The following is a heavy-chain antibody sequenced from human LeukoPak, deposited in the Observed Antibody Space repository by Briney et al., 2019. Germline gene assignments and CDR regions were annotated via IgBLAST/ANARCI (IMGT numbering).Heavy chain of an antibody. V-gene: IGHV3-48*03. CDR3: ARAPSWFDP. CDR2: ISHTGSAN. Sequence: GGSLRLSCAASGFTFSSYAMNWVRQAPGKGLEWVSYISHTGSANSYADSVKGRFTISRDNANNTLFLQMNSLRAEDTAVYYCARAPSWFDPWGQGTLVTVSS. CDR1: GFTFSSYA. J-gene: IGHJ5*02.